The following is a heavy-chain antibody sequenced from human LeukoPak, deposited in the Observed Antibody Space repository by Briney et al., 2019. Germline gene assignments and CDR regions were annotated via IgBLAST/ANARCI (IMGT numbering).Heavy chain of an antibody. CDR3: ARDEPSGYDYFDY. CDR2: ISSSSSYI. V-gene: IGHV3-21*01. Sequence: GGSLRLSCAASGFTFSSYSMNWVRQAPGKGLEWVSSISSSSSYIYSADSVKGRFTISSDNAKNSLYLQMNSLRAEDTAVYYCARDEPSGYDYFDYWGQGTLVTVSS. CDR1: GFTFSSYS. D-gene: IGHD5-12*01. J-gene: IGHJ4*02.